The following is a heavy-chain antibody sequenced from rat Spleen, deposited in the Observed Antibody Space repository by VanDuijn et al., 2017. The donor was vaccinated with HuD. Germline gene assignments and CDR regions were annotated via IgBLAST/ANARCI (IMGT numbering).Heavy chain of an antibody. CDR2: ISTGGGNT. D-gene: IGHD1-2*01. CDR1: GFTFSNYD. V-gene: IGHV5S23*01. CDR3: TTSAGLYWYFDF. Sequence: EVQLVESGGGLVQPGRSLKLSCAASGFTFSNYDMAWVRQAPTKGLEWVASISTGGGNTYYRDSVKGRFTISRDNAKSTLYLQMNSLRSEDTATYYCTTSAGLYWYFDFWGPGTMVTVSS. J-gene: IGHJ1*01.